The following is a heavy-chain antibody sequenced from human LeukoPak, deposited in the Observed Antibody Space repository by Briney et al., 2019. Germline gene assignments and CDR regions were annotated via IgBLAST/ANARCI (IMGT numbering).Heavy chain of an antibody. V-gene: IGHV4-59*01. CDR1: GGSITSYY. Sequence: RTSETLSLTCTVSGGSITSYYWSWIRPPPGKGLEWIGYVHYSGTTNYNPSLKSRVTISVDTSKNQFSLKVTSVTAADTAVYYCARGRGRDGDNLASWGQGTLVTVSS. J-gene: IGHJ4*02. D-gene: IGHD5-24*01. CDR3: ARGRGRDGDNLAS. CDR2: VHYSGTT.